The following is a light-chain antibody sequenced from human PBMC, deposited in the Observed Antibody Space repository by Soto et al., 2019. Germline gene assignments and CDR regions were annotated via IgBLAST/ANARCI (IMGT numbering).Light chain of an antibody. Sequence: ESVLTQSPGTLSLSPGERATLSCRASQSVTSSYLAWYQQRPGQAPRLLIYGASSRATGIPDRFSGSGSGTDFTLTISRLEPEDFAVYYCQQYHSSPRTFGQGTKVDIK. J-gene: IGKJ1*01. CDR1: QSVTSSY. V-gene: IGKV3-20*01. CDR2: GAS. CDR3: QQYHSSPRT.